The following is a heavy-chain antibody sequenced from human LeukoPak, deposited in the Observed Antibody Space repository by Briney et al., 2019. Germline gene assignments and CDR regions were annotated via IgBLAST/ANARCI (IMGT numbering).Heavy chain of an antibody. CDR2: INPNSGGT. V-gene: IGHV1-2*02. Sequence: GASVKLSCKASGYTFTRYYMHWVRQAPGHGLEWMGWINPNSGGTNYAQKFQGRVTMTRDTSISTAYMELSRLRSDDTAVYYCARKGPYSSEGAFDIWGQGTMVTVSS. CDR3: ARKGPYSSEGAFDI. CDR1: GYTFTRYY. J-gene: IGHJ3*02. D-gene: IGHD6-19*01.